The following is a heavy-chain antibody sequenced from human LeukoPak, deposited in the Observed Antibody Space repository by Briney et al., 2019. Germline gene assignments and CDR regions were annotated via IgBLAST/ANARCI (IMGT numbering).Heavy chain of an antibody. Sequence: GGSLRLSCAASGFIFSTYWMSWVRQAPGKGPEWVANIKQDGSEEYYVDSVKGRFTISRDNAENTLYLQMNSLRAEDTAVYYCARGYDSSDYWGQGTLVTVSS. CDR2: IKQDGSEE. D-gene: IGHD3-22*01. V-gene: IGHV3-7*04. CDR1: GFIFSTYW. J-gene: IGHJ4*02. CDR3: ARGYDSSDY.